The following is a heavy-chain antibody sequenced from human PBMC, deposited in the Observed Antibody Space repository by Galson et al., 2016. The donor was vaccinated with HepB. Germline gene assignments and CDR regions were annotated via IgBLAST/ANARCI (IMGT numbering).Heavy chain of an antibody. D-gene: IGHD5-24*01. CDR3: ARESWVGYTDSDANWFDP. V-gene: IGHV4-61*01. CDR2: IYYSGTT. Sequence: ETLSLTCTVSGGSASRHNYYWSWIRQPPGKGLEWIGYIYYSGTTNYNPSLMSRVTMSVDTSKNQFSLNLTSVTAADTAVYYCARESWVGYTDSDANWFDPWGQGTLVTVSS. CDR1: GGSASRHNYY. J-gene: IGHJ5*02.